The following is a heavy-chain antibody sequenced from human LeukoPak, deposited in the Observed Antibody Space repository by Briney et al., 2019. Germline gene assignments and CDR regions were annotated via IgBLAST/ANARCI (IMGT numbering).Heavy chain of an antibody. CDR1: GYSFTSYW. D-gene: IGHD2-21*02. J-gene: IGHJ3*02. V-gene: IGHV5-51*01. Sequence: GESLKISCKGSGYSFTSYWIGWVRQMPGKGLEWMGFIYPGDSDTRYSPSFQGQVTISADKSISTAYLQWSSLKASDTAMYYCARQGGTLAYCGGDCWVDIWGQGTMATVSS. CDR3: ARQGGTLAYCGGDCWVDI. CDR2: IYPGDSDT.